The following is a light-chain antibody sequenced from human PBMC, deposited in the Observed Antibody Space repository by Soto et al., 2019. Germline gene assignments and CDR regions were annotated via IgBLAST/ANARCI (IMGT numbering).Light chain of an antibody. J-gene: IGLJ2*01. V-gene: IGLV2-8*01. CDR1: TRAVGAYNS. CDR3: NSYEGSNNLV. Sequence: QSVLTQPPPPSGAPGQAVTISRPGTTRAVGAYNSVSWYQQHPGRAPKLLIYEVTKRPSGVPDRFSGSKSGNTASLTVSGLQAEDEADYYCNSYEGSNNLVFGGGTQLTVL. CDR2: EVT.